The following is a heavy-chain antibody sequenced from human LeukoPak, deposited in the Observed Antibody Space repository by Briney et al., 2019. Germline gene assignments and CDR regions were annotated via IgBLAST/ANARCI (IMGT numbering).Heavy chain of an antibody. CDR1: GFTFSSYA. CDR2: ISGSGGST. CDR3: AKSVDVRPANYYYYYMDV. J-gene: IGHJ6*03. Sequence: PGGSLRLSCAASGFTFSSYAMSWVRQAPGKGLEWVSAISGSGGSTYYADSVKGRFTISRDNSKNTLYLQMNSLRAEDTAVYYCAKSVDVRPANYYYYYMDVWGKGTTVTVSS. V-gene: IGHV3-23*01. D-gene: IGHD3-10*01.